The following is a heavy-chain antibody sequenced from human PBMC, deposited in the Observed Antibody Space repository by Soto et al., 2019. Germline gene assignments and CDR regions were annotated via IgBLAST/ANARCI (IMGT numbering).Heavy chain of an antibody. D-gene: IGHD5-12*01. CDR2: IIPIFGTA. J-gene: IGHJ4*02. Sequence: SVKVSCKASGGTFSSYAISWVRQAPGQGLEWMGGIIPIFGTANYAQKFQGRATITADESTSTAYMELSSLRSEDTAVYYCARGRGYSGYDLDYWGQGTLVTVSS. V-gene: IGHV1-69*13. CDR3: ARGRGYSGYDLDY. CDR1: GGTFSSYA.